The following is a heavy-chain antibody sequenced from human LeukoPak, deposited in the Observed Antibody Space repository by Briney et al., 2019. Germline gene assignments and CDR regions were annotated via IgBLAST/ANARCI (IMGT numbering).Heavy chain of an antibody. V-gene: IGHV3-9*01. CDR3: AKARIAVAGRAGYYFDY. J-gene: IGHJ4*02. D-gene: IGHD6-19*01. CDR2: ISWNSGSI. CDR1: GFTFDDYA. Sequence: GGSLRLSCAASGFTFDDYAMHWVRQAPGKGLEWVSGISWNSGSIGYADSVKGRFTISRDNAMNSLYLQMNSLRAEDTALYYCAKARIAVAGRAGYYFDYWGQGTLVTVSS.